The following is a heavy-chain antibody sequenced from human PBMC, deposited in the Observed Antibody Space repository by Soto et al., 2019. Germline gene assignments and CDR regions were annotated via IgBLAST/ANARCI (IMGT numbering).Heavy chain of an antibody. J-gene: IGHJ6*02. CDR1: GFTLMNYR. Sequence: GSLRLACAASGFTLMNYRIGWVRQAPGKGLERVANRKQDGSDTYYADSVKGRFTISRNHSKNMLYLQMNSLRAEDTAVYYCSRVPIPAVYSDYYYGTDVGGQGTTVTVSS. CDR2: RKQDGSDT. D-gene: IGHD4-4*01. V-gene: IGHV3-7*05. CDR3: SRVPIPAVYSDYYYGTDV.